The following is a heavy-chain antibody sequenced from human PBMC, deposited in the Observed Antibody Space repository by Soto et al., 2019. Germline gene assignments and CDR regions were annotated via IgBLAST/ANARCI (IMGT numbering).Heavy chain of an antibody. J-gene: IGHJ4*02. CDR2: IYHSGST. V-gene: IGHV4-39*01. D-gene: IGHD3-22*01. Sequence: SETLSLTCTVSGGSIRSSTYYWGWIRQPTGKGLEWIGSIYHSGSTHHNPSLKSRVTLSVDTSKSQFSLKVNSVTAADTAVYYCARHAMLYYYDSSGYPDYWGQGTLVT. CDR1: GGSIRSSTYY. CDR3: ARHAMLYYYDSSGYPDY.